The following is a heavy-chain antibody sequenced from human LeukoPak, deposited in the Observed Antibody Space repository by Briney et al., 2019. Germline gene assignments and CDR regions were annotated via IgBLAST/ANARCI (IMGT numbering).Heavy chain of an antibody. J-gene: IGHJ4*02. CDR3: ARVGSSYCSSTSCRTFEY. D-gene: IGHD2-2*01. Sequence: GGSLRLSCAASGLTFSNYAMHWVRQAPGKGLEWVAVISYDGSIEDYADSVKGRFTISRDNSKNTLYVQMNSLRAEDTAVYYCARVGSSYCSSTSCRTFEYWGQGTLVTVSS. CDR2: ISYDGSIE. V-gene: IGHV3-30-3*01. CDR1: GLTFSNYA.